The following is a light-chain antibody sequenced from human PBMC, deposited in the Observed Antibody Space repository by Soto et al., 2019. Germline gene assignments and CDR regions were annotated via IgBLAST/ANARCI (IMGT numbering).Light chain of an antibody. CDR2: DAS. Sequence: AIQLTQSPSSLSASVGDRVTITCRASQGISSALAWYQQKPGKAPKLLIYDASSLESGVPSRFSGSGSGTDFTLTISSLQAEDFATYYCQQFNSYPLTFGPGT. CDR1: QGISSA. V-gene: IGKV1-13*02. J-gene: IGKJ3*01. CDR3: QQFNSYPLT.